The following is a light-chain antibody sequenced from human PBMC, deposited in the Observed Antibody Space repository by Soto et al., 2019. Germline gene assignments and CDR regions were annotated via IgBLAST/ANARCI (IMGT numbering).Light chain of an antibody. Sequence: DIQMTQSPSTLSASVGDRVTITCRASQSISSWLAWYQQKPGKAPKLLIYDASSLESGVPSRFSGGGSGTEFTLTISSLKPDDFATYYCQQYNSYRYTFGQGTKLEIK. CDR1: QSISSW. V-gene: IGKV1-5*01. CDR3: QQYNSYRYT. J-gene: IGKJ2*01. CDR2: DAS.